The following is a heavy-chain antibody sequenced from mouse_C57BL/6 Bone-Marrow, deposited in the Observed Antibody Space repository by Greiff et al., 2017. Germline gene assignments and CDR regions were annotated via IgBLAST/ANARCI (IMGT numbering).Heavy chain of an antibody. Sequence: EVHLVESGGGLVKPGGSLKLSCAASGFTFSSYAMSWVRQTPEKRLEWVATISDGGSYTYYPDNVKGRFTISRDNAKNNLYLQMSHLKSEDTATYYCAREVTYDVWGTGTTVTVSS. CDR1: GFTFSSYA. J-gene: IGHJ1*03. CDR3: AREVTYDV. D-gene: IGHD2-12*01. CDR2: ISDGGSYT. V-gene: IGHV5-4*01.